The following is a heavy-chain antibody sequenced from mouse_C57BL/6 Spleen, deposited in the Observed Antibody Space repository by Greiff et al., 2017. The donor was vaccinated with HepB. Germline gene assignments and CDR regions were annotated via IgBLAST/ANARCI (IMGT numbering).Heavy chain of an antibody. V-gene: IGHV1-52*01. J-gene: IGHJ1*03. CDR2: IDPSDSET. D-gene: IGHD2-2*01. CDR3: ARRLRRDWYFDV. Sequence: QVQLKQPGAELVRPGSSVKLSCKASGYTFTSYWMHWVKQRPIQGLEWIGNIDPSDSETHYNQKFKDKATLTVDKSSSTAYMQLSSLTSEDSAVYYCARRLRRDWYFDVWGTGTTVTVSS. CDR1: GYTFTSYW.